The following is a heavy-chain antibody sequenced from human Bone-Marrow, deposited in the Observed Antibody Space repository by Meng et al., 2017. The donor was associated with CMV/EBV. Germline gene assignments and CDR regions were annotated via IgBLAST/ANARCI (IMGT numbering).Heavy chain of an antibody. CDR3: ESNRQLYYYGMDV. J-gene: IGHJ6*02. Sequence: GESLKISCAASGFTFSSYSMNWVRQAPGKGLEWVSSISSSSSYIYYADSVKGRFTISRDNAKNSLYLQMNSLRAEDTAVYYCESNRQLYYYGMDVWGQGTTVTVSS. CDR1: GFTFSSYS. CDR2: ISSSSSYI. D-gene: IGHD1-14*01. V-gene: IGHV3-21*01.